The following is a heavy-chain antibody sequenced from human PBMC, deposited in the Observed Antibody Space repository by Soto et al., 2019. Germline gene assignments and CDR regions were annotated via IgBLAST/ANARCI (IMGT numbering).Heavy chain of an antibody. Sequence: GGPLRLSCAASGFTFSSYAMSWVRQAPGKGLEWVSAISGSGGSTYYADSVKGRFTISRDNSKNTLYLQMNSLRAEDTAVYYCAKPDSGYDWTLDYWGQGTLVTVSS. D-gene: IGHD5-12*01. CDR2: ISGSGGST. CDR1: GFTFSSYA. J-gene: IGHJ4*02. CDR3: AKPDSGYDWTLDY. V-gene: IGHV3-23*01.